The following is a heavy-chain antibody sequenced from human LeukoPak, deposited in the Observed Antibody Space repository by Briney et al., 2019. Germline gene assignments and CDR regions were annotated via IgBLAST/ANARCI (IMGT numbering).Heavy chain of an antibody. CDR1: GYTFTGYY. D-gene: IGHD3-22*01. Sequence: ASVKVSCKASGYTFTGYYMHWVRQVSGQGLEWMGWINPNSGGTNYAQKFQGRVTMTRDTSISTAYMELSRLRSDDTAVYYCARDTAYYDSSGYYRGDWFDPWGQGTLVTVSS. V-gene: IGHV1-2*02. CDR2: INPNSGGT. CDR3: ARDTAYYDSSGYYRGDWFDP. J-gene: IGHJ5*02.